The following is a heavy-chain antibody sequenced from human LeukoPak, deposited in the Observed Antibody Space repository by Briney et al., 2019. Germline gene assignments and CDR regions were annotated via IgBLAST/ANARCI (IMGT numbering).Heavy chain of an antibody. J-gene: IGHJ6*03. CDR1: GFTFDDYG. V-gene: IGHV3-20*01. Sequence: GGSLRLSCAASGFTFDDYGMSWVRQAPGKGLEWVSGINWNGGSTGYADSVKGRFTISRDNAKNSLYLQMNSLRAEDTALYHCARVSSGRRDYYYYMDVWGKGTTVTVSS. CDR2: INWNGGST. CDR3: ARVSSGRRDYYYYMDV. D-gene: IGHD3-10*01.